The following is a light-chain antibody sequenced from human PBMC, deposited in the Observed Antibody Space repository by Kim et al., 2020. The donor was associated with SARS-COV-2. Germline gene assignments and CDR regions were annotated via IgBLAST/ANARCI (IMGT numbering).Light chain of an antibody. CDR2: AAA. CDR1: QGISDY. CDR3: QQYNTYPRT. V-gene: IGKV1-16*02. J-gene: IGKJ1*01. Sequence: ASVGDRVTSTCQACQGISDYLAWYQQNPGKAPKSLIYAAASLQSGLPSKFSGSGSGTDFTFTISSLQPEDCATYYCQQYNTYPRTFGQGTKVDIK.